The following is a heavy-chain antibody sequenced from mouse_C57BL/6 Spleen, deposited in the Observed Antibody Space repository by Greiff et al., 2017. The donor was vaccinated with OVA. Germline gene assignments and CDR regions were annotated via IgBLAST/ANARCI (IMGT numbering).Heavy chain of an antibody. CDR1: GFTFTDYY. J-gene: IGHJ3*01. CDR2: IRNKANGYTT. V-gene: IGHV7-3*01. CDR3: ARFYDYGFAY. D-gene: IGHD2-4*01. Sequence: EVHLVESGGGLVQPGGSLSLSCAASGFTFTDYYMSWVRQPPGKALEWLGFIRNKANGYTTEYSASVKGRFTISRDNSQSILYLQMNALRAEDSATYYCARFYDYGFAYWGQGTLVTVSA.